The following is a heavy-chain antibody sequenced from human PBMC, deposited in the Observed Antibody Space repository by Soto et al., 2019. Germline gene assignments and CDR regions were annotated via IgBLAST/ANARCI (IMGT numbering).Heavy chain of an antibody. CDR1: GFTFRWFG. CDR2: ISNDGSNE. D-gene: IGHD3-10*01. Sequence: GGSLRLSCAGSGFTFRWFGMNWVRQAPGKGLEWVARISNDGSNEYYVDSVKGRFTISRDNSKNTLYLQMDSLGAEDTAVYYCAKGEVRGIIPSYFDYWGLGTLVTVSS. CDR3: AKGEVRGIIPSYFDY. J-gene: IGHJ4*02. V-gene: IGHV3-30*18.